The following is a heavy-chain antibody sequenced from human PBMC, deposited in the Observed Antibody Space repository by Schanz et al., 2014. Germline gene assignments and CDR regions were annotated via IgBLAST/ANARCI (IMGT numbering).Heavy chain of an antibody. V-gene: IGHV3-48*01. CDR3: AGGRAVVTPLDF. J-gene: IGHJ4*02. D-gene: IGHD2-15*01. Sequence: EVQLVESGGGLVQPGGSLRLSCAASGFSFSYYSMTWVRQAPGKGLEWVSYIGTNTGSGTKYYADSVKGRFTTSRDNSKNTLYLQMSSLRTEDTAVYFCAGGRAVVTPLDFWGQGTLVTVSS. CDR1: GFSFSYYS. CDR2: IGTNTGSGTK.